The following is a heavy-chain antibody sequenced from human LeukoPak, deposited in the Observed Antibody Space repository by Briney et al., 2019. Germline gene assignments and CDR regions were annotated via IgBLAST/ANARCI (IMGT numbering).Heavy chain of an antibody. Sequence: SETLSLTCAVYGGSFSGYYWSLIRQPPGKRLEWIGEINHSGSTNYNPSLKSRVTISVDTSKNQFSLKLSSVTAADTAVYYCARDASSILLNYYYMDVWGKGTTVTVSS. V-gene: IGHV4-34*01. CDR1: GGSFSGYY. CDR3: ARDASSILLNYYYMDV. J-gene: IGHJ6*03. D-gene: IGHD3-10*01. CDR2: INHSGST.